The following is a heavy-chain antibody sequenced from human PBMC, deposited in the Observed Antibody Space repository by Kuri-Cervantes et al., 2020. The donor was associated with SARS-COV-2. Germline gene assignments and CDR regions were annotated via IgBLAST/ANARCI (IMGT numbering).Heavy chain of an antibody. CDR1: GYTFTGYY. CDR3: ARDPGVGADNDDAFDI. J-gene: IGHJ3*02. CDR2: INPSGGST. V-gene: IGHV1-46*01. D-gene: IGHD1-26*01. Sequence: ASVKVPCKASGYTFTGYYMHWVRQAPGQGLEWMGIINPSGGSTSYAQKFQGRVTMTRYTPTSTVYMELTSLRSEDTAVYYCARDPGVGADNDDAFDIWGQGTMVTVSS.